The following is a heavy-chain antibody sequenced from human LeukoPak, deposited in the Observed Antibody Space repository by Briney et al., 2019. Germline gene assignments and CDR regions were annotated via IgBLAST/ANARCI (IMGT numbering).Heavy chain of an antibody. CDR1: GYTFTSYA. Sequence: ASVKLSCKASGYTFTSYAMHLVRQATGHRLEWMGWINARNGNTKYPHKFQARVTITRDTSASPAYMELSSLRSEDTAVYYCARSGLVPYDYWGQATLVTVSS. J-gene: IGHJ4*02. V-gene: IGHV1-3*01. CDR2: INARNGNT. D-gene: IGHD2-8*01. CDR3: ARSGLVPYDY.